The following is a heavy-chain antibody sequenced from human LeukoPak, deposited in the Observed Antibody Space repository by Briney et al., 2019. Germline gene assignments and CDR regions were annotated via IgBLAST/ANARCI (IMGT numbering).Heavy chain of an antibody. CDR3: ARGNCSSTSCYFASPWFDP. CDR1: GGSFSGYY. D-gene: IGHD2-2*01. CDR2: INHSGST. V-gene: IGHV4-34*01. J-gene: IGHJ5*02. Sequence: SETLSLTCAVYGGSFSGYYRSWIRQPPGKGLEWIGEINHSGSTNYNPSLKSRVTISVDTSKNQFSLKLSSVTAADTAVYYCARGNCSSTSCYFASPWFDPWGQGTLVTVSS.